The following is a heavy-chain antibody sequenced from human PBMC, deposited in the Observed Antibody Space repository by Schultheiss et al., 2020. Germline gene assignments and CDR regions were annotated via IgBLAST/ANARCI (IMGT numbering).Heavy chain of an antibody. CDR1: GGSISSGGYY. CDR2: IYYSGST. J-gene: IGHJ5*02. V-gene: IGHV4-31*03. D-gene: IGHD2-15*01. Sequence: SETLSLTCTVSGGSISSGGYYWSWIRQHPGKGLEWIGYIYYSGSTNYNPSLKSRVTMSVDTSKNQFSLKLSSVTAADTAVYYCARGVQSARGLLLGWFDPWGQGTLVTVSS. CDR3: ARGVQSARGLLLGWFDP.